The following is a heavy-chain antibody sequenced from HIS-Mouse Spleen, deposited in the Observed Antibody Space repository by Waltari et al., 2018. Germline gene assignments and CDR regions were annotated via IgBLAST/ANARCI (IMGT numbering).Heavy chain of an antibody. D-gene: IGHD7-27*01. Sequence: EVQLVESGGGLVQPGGSLRFSCAASGFTFSSYWMSWVRQAPGKGLEWVANIKQDGSEKYYVDSVKGRFTISRDNAKNSLYLQMNSLRAEDTAVYYCARNLNWGDRYWYFDLWGRGTLVTVSS. CDR2: IKQDGSEK. J-gene: IGHJ2*01. CDR3: ARNLNWGDRYWYFDL. CDR1: GFTFSSYW. V-gene: IGHV3-7*01.